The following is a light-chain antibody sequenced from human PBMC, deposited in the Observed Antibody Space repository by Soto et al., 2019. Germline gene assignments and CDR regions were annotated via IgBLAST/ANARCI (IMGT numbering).Light chain of an antibody. Sequence: EIVLTQSPGTLSLSPGERVTLSCRASQSVSSNYLAWYQQKPGQAPRLLIYGASSRATGIPDRFSGSGSGTDFTLTISRLEPEDFAVFYCQQYGSSPGTFGQGTK. V-gene: IGKV3-20*01. CDR1: QSVSSNY. CDR3: QQYGSSPGT. CDR2: GAS. J-gene: IGKJ1*01.